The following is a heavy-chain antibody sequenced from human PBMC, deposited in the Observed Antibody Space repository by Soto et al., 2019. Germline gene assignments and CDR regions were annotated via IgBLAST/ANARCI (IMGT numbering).Heavy chain of an antibody. CDR2: SNHSGST. Sequence: QVQLQQWGAGLLKPSETLSLTCGVYGGSFSGYSWSWIRQPPGKGLEWIGESNHSGSTKYNPSLKSRVTISVDTSKNQFSLKLSSVTAADTAVYYCARVVPPPNRNWGMWSGAFDIWGQGTMVTVSS. CDR3: ARVVPPPNRNWGMWSGAFDI. J-gene: IGHJ3*02. V-gene: IGHV4-34*01. D-gene: IGHD7-27*01. CDR1: GGSFSGYS.